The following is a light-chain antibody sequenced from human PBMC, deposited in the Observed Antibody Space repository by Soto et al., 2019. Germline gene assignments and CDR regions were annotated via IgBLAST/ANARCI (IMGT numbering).Light chain of an antibody. CDR2: KTS. J-gene: IGKJ1*01. V-gene: IGKV1-5*03. CDR3: QQASSFPWT. Sequence: DIQMTQSPSTLSAFVGDRVTITCRASQGIGSWLAWYQQKAGKAPKLLIYKTSSLERGVPSRFSGSGSGTEFTLTISSLQPDDFATYYCQQASSFPWTFGQGTKVEIK. CDR1: QGIGSW.